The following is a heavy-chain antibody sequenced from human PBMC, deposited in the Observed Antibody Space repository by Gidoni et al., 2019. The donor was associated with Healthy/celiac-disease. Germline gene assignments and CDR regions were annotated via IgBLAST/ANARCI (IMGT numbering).Heavy chain of an antibody. Sequence: QVQLVQSGAEVKKPGSSVKVSCKASGGTFSSSAISWVRQAPGQGLEWMGRIIPILGIANYAQKFQGRVTITADKSTSTAYMELSSLRSEDTAVYYCARDSRLRFLEWLSTAEGNWFDPWGQGTLVTVSS. D-gene: IGHD3-3*01. V-gene: IGHV1-69*09. J-gene: IGHJ5*02. CDR3: ARDSRLRFLEWLSTAEGNWFDP. CDR1: GGTFSSSA. CDR2: IIPILGIA.